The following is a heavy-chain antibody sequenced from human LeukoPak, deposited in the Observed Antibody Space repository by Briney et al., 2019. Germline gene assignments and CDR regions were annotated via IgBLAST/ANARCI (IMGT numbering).Heavy chain of an antibody. CDR1: GFTCSNYE. J-gene: IGHJ6*02. CDR3: ARDPSIYIQLERRGGMDV. Sequence: GGSLRLSCAASGFTCSNYEMNWVRQAPGKGLEWVSYITSSYSTIYYAESVKGRFTISRDNARNSLYLQMNSLRAEDTAVYYCARDPSIYIQLERRGGMDVWGQGTTVTVSS. D-gene: IGHD1-1*01. V-gene: IGHV3-48*03. CDR2: ITSSYSTI.